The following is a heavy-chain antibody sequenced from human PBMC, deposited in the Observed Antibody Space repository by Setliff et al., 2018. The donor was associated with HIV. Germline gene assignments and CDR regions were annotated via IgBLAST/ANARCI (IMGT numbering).Heavy chain of an antibody. CDR1: GGSTSSSSYY. V-gene: IGHV4-39*07. D-gene: IGHD4-4*01. CDR2: IYHNGNT. J-gene: IGHJ3*02. Sequence: SETLSLTCTVAGGSTSSSSYYWGWIRQPPGMGLEWIASIYHNGNTYYNPSLKSRVTMSVDTSKNQFSLKLSSVTAADTAVYYCATSLITVPPDAFDIWGQGTMVTVSS. CDR3: ATSLITVPPDAFDI.